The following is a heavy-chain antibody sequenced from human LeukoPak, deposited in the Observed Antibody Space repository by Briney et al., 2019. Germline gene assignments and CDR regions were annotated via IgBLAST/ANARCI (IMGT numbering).Heavy chain of an antibody. CDR1: GFTFSSYE. V-gene: IGHV3-48*03. D-gene: IGHD6-13*01. CDR3: ARPSRPYRSTEYFQH. CDR2: IISSGSTI. Sequence: PGGSLRLSCAASGFTFSSYEMNWVRQVPGKGLEWISYIISSGSTIYYADSVKGRFTISRDNAKNSLYLQMNSLRAEDTAVYYCARPSRPYRSTEYFQHWGQGTLVIVSS. J-gene: IGHJ1*01.